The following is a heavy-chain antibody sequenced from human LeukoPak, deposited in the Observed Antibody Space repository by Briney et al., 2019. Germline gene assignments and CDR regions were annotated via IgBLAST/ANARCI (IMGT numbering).Heavy chain of an antibody. V-gene: IGHV3-23*01. CDR2: ISGSGGST. CDR1: GFTFSSYA. J-gene: IGHJ4*02. Sequence: GGSLRLSCAASGFTFSSYAMSWVRQAPGKGLEWVSAISGSGGSTYYADSVKGRFTISRDNSKNTLYLQMNSLRAEDTAVYYCAKDYYDSSGYYYPLFDYWGQGTLVTVSS. D-gene: IGHD3-22*01. CDR3: AKDYYDSSGYYYPLFDY.